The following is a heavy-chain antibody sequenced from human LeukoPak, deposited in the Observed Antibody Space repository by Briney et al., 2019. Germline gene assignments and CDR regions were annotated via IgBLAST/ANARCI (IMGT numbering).Heavy chain of an antibody. CDR1: GFTFSSYS. V-gene: IGHV3-48*01. CDR2: ISGSSGTR. D-gene: IGHD6-19*01. J-gene: IGHJ4*02. CDR3: ASAPYTSGWYRGDNDY. Sequence: PGGSLRLSCAASGFTFSSYSMNWVRQAPGKGLEWVSYISGSSGTRYYADSVKGRFTISRDNAKNSLYLQMNSLRAEDTAVYYCASAPYTSGWYRGDNDYWGQGTLVIVSS.